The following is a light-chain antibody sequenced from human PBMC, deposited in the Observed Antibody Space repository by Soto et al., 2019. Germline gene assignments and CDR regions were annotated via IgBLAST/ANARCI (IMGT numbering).Light chain of an antibody. CDR3: QQYNTYVT. J-gene: IGKJ4*01. Sequence: DLQQTHSPSTLSASVRVRYTITFRDSQSISSWLAWYQQIQGKARKLRILDASSVESGVPSRFSGSGSGTAFTLTISSLQSDDFETYYCQQYNTYVTLGGGTKVDI. CDR2: DAS. V-gene: IGKV1-5*01. CDR1: QSISSW.